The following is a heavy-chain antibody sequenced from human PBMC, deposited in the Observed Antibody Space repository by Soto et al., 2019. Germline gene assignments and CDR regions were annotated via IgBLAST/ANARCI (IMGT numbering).Heavy chain of an antibody. J-gene: IGHJ4*02. V-gene: IGHV3-21*01. CDR2: ISSSSSYI. Sequence: GGSLRLSCAASGFTFSSYSMNWVRQAPGKGLEWVSSISSSSSYIYYADSVKGRFTISRDNAKNSLYLQRNSLRAEDTAVYYCARVPSIAAAGTFDYWGQGTLVTVSS. D-gene: IGHD6-13*01. CDR1: GFTFSSYS. CDR3: ARVPSIAAAGTFDY.